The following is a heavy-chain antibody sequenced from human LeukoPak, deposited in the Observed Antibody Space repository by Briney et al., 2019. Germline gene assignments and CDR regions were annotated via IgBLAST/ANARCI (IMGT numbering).Heavy chain of an antibody. CDR3: ARVVTWFDP. CDR2: IWYDGSNK. V-gene: IGHV3-33*01. J-gene: IGHJ5*02. CDR1: GFTFITSG. Sequence: PGGSLRLSCAASGFTFITSGMHWVRQAPGKGLEWVAVIWYDGSNKYYADSVKGRFTISRDNSKNTLYLQMNSLRAEDTAVYYCARVVTWFDPWGQGSLVTVSS.